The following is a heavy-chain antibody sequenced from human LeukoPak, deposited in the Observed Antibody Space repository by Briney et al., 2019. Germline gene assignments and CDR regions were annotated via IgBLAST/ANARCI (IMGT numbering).Heavy chain of an antibody. CDR1: GFTFGSYA. CDR2: ISGSSATI. CDR3: AKVTVTTYKNFEY. Sequence: GGSLRLSCAASGFTFGSYAMTWVRQAPGKGLEWVSSISGSSATIYYADSVKGRFTISRDNSKNTLYLQMNSLRAEDTAVYYCAKVTVTTYKNFEYWGQGTLVTVSS. V-gene: IGHV3-23*01. J-gene: IGHJ4*02. D-gene: IGHD4-17*01.